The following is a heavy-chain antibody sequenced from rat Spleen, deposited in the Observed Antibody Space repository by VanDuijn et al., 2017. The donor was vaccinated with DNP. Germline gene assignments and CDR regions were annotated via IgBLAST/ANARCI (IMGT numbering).Heavy chain of an antibody. CDR2: ISSGGST. D-gene: IGHD1-4*01. J-gene: IGHJ1*01. CDR1: GFSLTSYG. V-gene: IGHV2S12*01. CDR3: TRASLPGYNYEY. Sequence: QVQLKESGPGLVQPSQTLSLTCTVSGFSLTSYGVSWVRQPPGKGLEWIAAISSGGSTYYNSALKSRLSISRDTSKSQVFLKMNSLQTEDTAIYFCTRASLPGYNYEYWGQGTMVTVSS.